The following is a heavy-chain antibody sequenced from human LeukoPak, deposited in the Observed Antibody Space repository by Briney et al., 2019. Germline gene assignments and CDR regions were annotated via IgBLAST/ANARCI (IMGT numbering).Heavy chain of an antibody. CDR1: GGTFSSYA. J-gene: IGHJ4*02. CDR2: IIPIFGTA. CDR3: ARGRPFGIVVVIRAFDY. V-gene: IGHV1-69*05. Sequence: GSSVKVSCKASGGTFSSYAISWVRQAPGQGLEWMGGIIPIFGTANYAQKFQGRVTITTDESTSTAYMELSSVTAADTAVYYCARGRPFGIVVVIRAFDYWGQGTLVTVSS. D-gene: IGHD3-22*01.